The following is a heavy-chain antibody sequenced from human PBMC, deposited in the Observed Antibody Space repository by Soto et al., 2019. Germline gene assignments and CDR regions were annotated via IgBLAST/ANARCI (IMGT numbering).Heavy chain of an antibody. CDR2: ISSSSSYI. Sequence: EVQLVESGGGLVKPGGSLRLSCAASGFTFSSYSMNWVRQAPGKGLEWVSSISSSSSYIYYADSVKGRFTISRDNAKNSLYLQMNSLRAEDTAVYYCARLIKYYAGGSGYSRAVDFWGQGTTVTVSS. CDR3: ARLIKYYAGGSGYSRAVDF. J-gene: IGHJ6*02. V-gene: IGHV3-21*01. CDR1: GFTFSSYS. D-gene: IGHD2-15*01.